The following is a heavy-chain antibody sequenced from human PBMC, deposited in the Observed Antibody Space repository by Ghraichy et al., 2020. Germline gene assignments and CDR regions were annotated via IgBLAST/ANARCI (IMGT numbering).Heavy chain of an antibody. J-gene: IGHJ6*02. CDR1: GFALSTYS. Sequence: GGSLRLSCVASGFALSTYSMNWVRQAPGKGLEWVSSISSAGALIYYADSMRGRFTISRDNATNSLYLQMNTLRAEDTAVYYCARESPSPRYGMDVWGQGTTVTVSS. CDR3: ARESPSPRYGMDV. CDR2: ISSAGALI. V-gene: IGHV3-21*01.